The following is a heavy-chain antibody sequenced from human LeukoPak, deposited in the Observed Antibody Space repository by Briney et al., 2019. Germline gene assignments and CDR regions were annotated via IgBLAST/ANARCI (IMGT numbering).Heavy chain of an antibody. CDR3: ARAGVVVPATPGGMDV. CDR1: GFTFSSYA. J-gene: IGHJ6*02. D-gene: IGHD2-15*01. CDR2: ISGSGGIT. V-gene: IGHV3-64*02. Sequence: GGSLRLSCAASGFTFSSYAMHWVRQAPGKGLEYVSTISGSGGITYYADSVKGRFTISRDNSKNTLYLQMGSLRAEDMAVYYCARAGVVVPATPGGMDVWGQGTTVTVSS.